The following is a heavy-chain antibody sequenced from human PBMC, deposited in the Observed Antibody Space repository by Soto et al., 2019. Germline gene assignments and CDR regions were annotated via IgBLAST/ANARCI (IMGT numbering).Heavy chain of an antibody. CDR2: INPSGGST. Sequence: QVQLVQSGAEVKKPGASVKVSCKASGYTFTSYYMHWVRQAPGQGLEWMGIINPSGGSTSYAQKFQGRVTMTRDTSTSTVYMELRSLRAEATAVYYCAKMTTVTTGPAYYYGMDVWGQGTTVTVSS. CDR1: GYTFTSYY. CDR3: AKMTTVTTGPAYYYGMDV. V-gene: IGHV1-46*01. J-gene: IGHJ6*02. D-gene: IGHD4-17*01.